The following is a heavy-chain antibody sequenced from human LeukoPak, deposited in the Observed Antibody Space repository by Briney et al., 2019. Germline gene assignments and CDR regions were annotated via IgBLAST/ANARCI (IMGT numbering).Heavy chain of an antibody. D-gene: IGHD3-3*01. V-gene: IGHV3-49*03. J-gene: IGHJ4*02. CDR1: GFTFGDYA. CDR2: IRSKAYGGTT. Sequence: PGRSLRLSCTASGFTFGDYAMSWFRQAPGKGLEWVGFIRSKAYGGTTEYAASMKGRFTISRDDSKSIAYLQMNSLKTEDTAVYYCPREGRGYDFGSGPHHYFDYWGQGTRVTVSS. CDR3: PREGRGYDFGSGPHHYFDY.